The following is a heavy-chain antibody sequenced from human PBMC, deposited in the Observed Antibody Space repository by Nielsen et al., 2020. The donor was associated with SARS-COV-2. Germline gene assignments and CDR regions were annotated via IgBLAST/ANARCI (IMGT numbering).Heavy chain of an antibody. CDR1: GFTFSSYS. V-gene: IGHV3-21*01. CDR2: ISSSSSYI. D-gene: IGHD3-10*01. J-gene: IGHJ4*02. CDR3: ARDALWFEEL. Sequence: GESLKISCAASGFTFSSYSMNWVRQAPGKGLEWVSSISSSSSYIYYADSVKGRFTISRDNAKNSLYLQMNSLRAEDTAVYYCARDALWFEELGGRGTLVTVSS.